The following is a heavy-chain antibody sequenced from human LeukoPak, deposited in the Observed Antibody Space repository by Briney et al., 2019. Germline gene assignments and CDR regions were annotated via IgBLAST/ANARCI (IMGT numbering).Heavy chain of an antibody. CDR1: GGTFSSYA. J-gene: IGHJ4*02. CDR2: IIPIFGTA. D-gene: IGHD3-22*01. Sequence: SVKVSCKASGGTFSSYAISWVRQAPGQGLEWMGGIIPIFGTANYAQKFQGRVTITADESTSTAYVELSSLRSEDTAVYYCARGRRSLYDGSFDYWGQGTLVTVSS. CDR3: ARGRRSLYDGSFDY. V-gene: IGHV1-69*13.